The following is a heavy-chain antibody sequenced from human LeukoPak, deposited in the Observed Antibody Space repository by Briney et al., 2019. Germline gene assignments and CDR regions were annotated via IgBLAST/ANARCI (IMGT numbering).Heavy chain of an antibody. CDR2: ISYDGSNK. J-gene: IGHJ6*02. CDR3: AKMGDSGYDEPGSYYYGMDV. Sequence: PGGSLRLSCAASGLTFSSYGMHWVRQAPGKGLEWVAVISYDGSNKYYADSVKGRFTISRDNSKNTLYLQMNSLRAEDTAVYYCAKMGDSGYDEPGSYYYGMDVWGQGTTVTVSS. CDR1: GLTFSSYG. D-gene: IGHD5-12*01. V-gene: IGHV3-30*18.